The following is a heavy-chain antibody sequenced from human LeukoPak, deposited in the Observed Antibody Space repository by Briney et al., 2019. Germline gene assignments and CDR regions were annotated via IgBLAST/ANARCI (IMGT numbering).Heavy chain of an antibody. Sequence: GGSLRLSCVASGFNVSDHYMDWVRQAPGKGLEWVAVIWYDGSNKYYADSVKGRFTISRDNSKSTLFLQMNSLKAEDTAVYYCARAKWELLSHFDYWGQGTLVTVSS. CDR3: ARAKWELLSHFDY. CDR1: GFNVSDHY. J-gene: IGHJ4*02. D-gene: IGHD1-26*01. V-gene: IGHV3-33*08. CDR2: IWYDGSNK.